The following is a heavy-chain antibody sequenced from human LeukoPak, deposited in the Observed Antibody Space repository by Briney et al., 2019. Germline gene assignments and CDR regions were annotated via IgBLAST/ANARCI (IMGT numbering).Heavy chain of an antibody. Sequence: GGSLRLSXAASGFTFSSYGMHWVRQTPGKGLEWVAFIRYDGSNKYYADSVKGRFTISRDNSKNTLYLQMNSLRAEDTAVYYCAKDNGGALEYDYWGQGTLATVSS. CDR3: AKDNGGALEYDY. CDR1: GFTFSSYG. CDR2: IRYDGSNK. D-gene: IGHD7-27*01. J-gene: IGHJ4*02. V-gene: IGHV3-30*02.